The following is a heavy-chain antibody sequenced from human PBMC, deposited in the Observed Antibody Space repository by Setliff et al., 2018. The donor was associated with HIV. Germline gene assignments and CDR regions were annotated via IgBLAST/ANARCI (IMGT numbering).Heavy chain of an antibody. V-gene: IGHV1-18*01. D-gene: IGHD3-22*01. CDR1: GGTFSSYA. CDR2: ISAYNGHT. J-gene: IGHJ4*02. CDR3: ARDPRTYYYDSSAYYVAGWGY. Sequence: GASVKVSCKASGGTFSSYAISWVRQAPGQGREWMGWISAYNGHTNYAQKLQGRVTMTTDTSTSTAYMELRSLGSDDTAVYSCARDPRTYYYDSSAYYVAGWGYWGQGTLVTVSS.